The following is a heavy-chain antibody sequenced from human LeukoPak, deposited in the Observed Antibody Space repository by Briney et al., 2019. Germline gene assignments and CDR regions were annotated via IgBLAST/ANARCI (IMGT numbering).Heavy chain of an antibody. CDR2: IYPGDSDT. Sequence: GASLKISSTGFGYSFTSYWIAWVRQMPGKGLEWMGIIYPGDSDTKYSPSFQGQVTISRDKSISTVYLQWSSLKASDTAMYYCARVDLYCSSTSCYSFDYWGQGTLVTVSS. CDR1: GYSFTSYW. V-gene: IGHV5-51*01. D-gene: IGHD2-2*01. J-gene: IGHJ4*02. CDR3: ARVDLYCSSTSCYSFDY.